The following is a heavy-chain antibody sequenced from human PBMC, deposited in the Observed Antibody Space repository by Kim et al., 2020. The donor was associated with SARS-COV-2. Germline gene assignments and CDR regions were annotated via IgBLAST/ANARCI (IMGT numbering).Heavy chain of an antibody. J-gene: IGHJ4*02. D-gene: IGHD1-26*01. CDR1: GGTFSSYA. Sequence: SVKVSCKASGGTFSSYAISWVRQAPGQGLEWMGGIIPIFGTANYAQKFQGRVTITADESTSTAYMELSSLRSEDTAVYYCARGPASGSYLLDYWGQGTLVTVSS. CDR3: ARGPASGSYLLDY. CDR2: IIPIFGTA. V-gene: IGHV1-69*13.